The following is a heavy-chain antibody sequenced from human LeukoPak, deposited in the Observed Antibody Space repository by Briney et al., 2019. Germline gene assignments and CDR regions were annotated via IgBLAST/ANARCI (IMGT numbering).Heavy chain of an antibody. CDR2: INHSGST. J-gene: IGHJ6*03. CDR3: AGSCNYYYYYMDV. CDR1: GGSFSGYY. V-gene: IGHV4-34*01. Sequence: SETLSLTCAVYGGSFSGYYWSWIRQPPGKGLEWIGEINHSGSTNYNPSLKGRVTISVDTSKNQFSLKLSSVTAADTAVYYCAGSCNYYYYYMDVWGKGTTVTISS.